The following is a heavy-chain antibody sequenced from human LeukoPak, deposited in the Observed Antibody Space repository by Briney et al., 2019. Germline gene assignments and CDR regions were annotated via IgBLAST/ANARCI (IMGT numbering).Heavy chain of an antibody. CDR2: ISSGSTYI. D-gene: IGHD2-15*01. V-gene: IGHV3-21*04. J-gene: IGHJ5*02. CDR1: GFTFSSYS. Sequence: GGSLRLSCAASGFTFSSYSMNWVRQAPGKGLEWVSSISSGSTYIYYADSVKGRFTISRDNSKNTLYLQMNSLRAEDTAVYYCAKGPVVVVAAPYWFDPWGQGTLVTVSS. CDR3: AKGPVVVVAAPYWFDP.